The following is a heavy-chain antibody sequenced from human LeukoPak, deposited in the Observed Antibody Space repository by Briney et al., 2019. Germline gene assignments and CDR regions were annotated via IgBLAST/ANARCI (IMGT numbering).Heavy chain of an antibody. CDR2: IITYNGNT. CDR1: GYTFTSYG. Sequence: ASVTVSCKTSGYTFTSYGLSWVRQAPGQGLEWMGWIITYNGNTYYAQKLQGRVTMTTDTSTSTAYMELRSLRSDDTAVYYCAKTTVTSEEYYYYYMDVWGKGTTVTVSS. V-gene: IGHV1-18*01. J-gene: IGHJ6*03. D-gene: IGHD4-17*01. CDR3: AKTTVTSEEYYYYYMDV.